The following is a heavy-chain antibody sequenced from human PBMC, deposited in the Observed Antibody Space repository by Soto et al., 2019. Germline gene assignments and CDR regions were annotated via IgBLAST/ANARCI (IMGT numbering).Heavy chain of an antibody. CDR1: GGSISHYY. J-gene: IGHJ5*02. CDR3: ARDRSTYGGGGTGEVKENWFDP. Sequence: SETLSLTCTVSGGSISHYYWSWIRQSPGKGLEWIGYAYYSGSTDYNPSLKSRVTMSVDTSKNQVSLKLNSVTTADTAVYYCARDRSTYGGGGTGEVKENWFDPWGTGTLVTVSS. CDR2: AYYSGST. D-gene: IGHD2-8*01. V-gene: IGHV4-59*01.